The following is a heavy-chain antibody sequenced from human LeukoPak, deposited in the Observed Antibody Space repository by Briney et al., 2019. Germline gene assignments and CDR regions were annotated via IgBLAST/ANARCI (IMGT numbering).Heavy chain of an antibody. CDR3: AGDSGSYYWDIWDY. D-gene: IGHD1-26*01. CDR2: FDPEDGET. V-gene: IGHV1-24*01. CDR1: GYTLTELS. Sequence: ASVKVSCKVSGYTLTELSMHWVRQAPGKGLEWMGGFDPEDGETIYAQKFQGRVTMTEDTSTDTAYMELSSLRSEDMAVYYCAGDSGSYYWDIWDYWGQGTLVTVSS. J-gene: IGHJ4*02.